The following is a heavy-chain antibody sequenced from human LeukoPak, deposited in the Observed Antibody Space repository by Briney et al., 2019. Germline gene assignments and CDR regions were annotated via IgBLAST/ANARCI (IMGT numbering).Heavy chain of an antibody. J-gene: IGHJ6*02. CDR1: GYTFTSYG. CDR2: ISAYNGNT. Sequence: GASVKVSCKASGYTFTSYGISWVRQAPGQGLEWMGWISAYNGNTNYAQKLQGRVTMTTDTSTGTAYMELRSLRSDDTAVYYCARAERDSSGYYFYYYYGMDVWGQGTTVTVSS. CDR3: ARAERDSSGYYFYYYYGMDV. V-gene: IGHV1-18*01. D-gene: IGHD3-22*01.